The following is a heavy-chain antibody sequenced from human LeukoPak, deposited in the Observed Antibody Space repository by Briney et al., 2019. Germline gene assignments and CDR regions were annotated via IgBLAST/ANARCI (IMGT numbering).Heavy chain of an antibody. J-gene: IGHJ4*02. Sequence: GGSLRLSCAASGFTFSSYSMNWVRQAPGKGLEWVSAISTSGGSTYYADSVKGRFTISRDNSKNTLCLQMNSLRAEDAAVYYCAKADVVVVASTRLTFFDYWGQGTLVAVSS. D-gene: IGHD2-15*01. CDR2: ISTSGGST. V-gene: IGHV3-23*01. CDR1: GFTFSSYS. CDR3: AKADVVVVASTRLTFFDY.